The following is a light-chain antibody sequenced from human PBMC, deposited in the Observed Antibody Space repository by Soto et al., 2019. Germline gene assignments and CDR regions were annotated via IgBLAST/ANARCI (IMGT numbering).Light chain of an antibody. CDR1: QSVSNY. CDR2: GAS. J-gene: IGKJ5*01. Sequence: VVLSQSPATLSLSQGERASLSCRASQSVSNYLAWYQLKPGQAPRLRMYGASNRAAGIPDRFSGSGSGTDFTLTISILEAEDLAVYYGQQYGSSPTFCQGTLLEMK. CDR3: QQYGSSPT. V-gene: IGKV3-20*01.